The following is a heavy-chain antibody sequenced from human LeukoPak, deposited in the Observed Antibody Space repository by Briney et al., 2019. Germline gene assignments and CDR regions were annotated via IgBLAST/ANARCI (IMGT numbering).Heavy chain of an antibody. CDR2: IYSGGST. CDR1: RFTVCSNY. V-gene: IGHV3-53*01. CDR3: GRDRGFYYGSGSSNYAFDI. J-gene: IGHJ3*02. D-gene: IGHD3-10*01. Sequence: GGSLRLSPAAFRFTVCSNYMSWVRQAPGNGLKWLSVIYSGGSTYSADSVKGRFTISRDDSKNTLYLQMNSRRAEDTAVYYCGRDRGFYYGSGSSNYAFDIWGQGTMVTVSS.